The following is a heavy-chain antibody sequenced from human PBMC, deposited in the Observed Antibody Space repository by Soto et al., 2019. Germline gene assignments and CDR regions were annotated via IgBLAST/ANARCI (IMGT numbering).Heavy chain of an antibody. J-gene: IGHJ4*02. V-gene: IGHV3-74*01. D-gene: IGHD1-1*01. CDR1: GFTLSTYW. CDR2: INPDASTT. CDR3: GRGGLEMADY. Sequence: EVQLVESVGALVQPEGSLRLSCAASGFTLSTYWMHWVRQAPGKGLVWVSRINPDASTTNYADSVKGRFTISRDNAENSLYLQMDSLRAEDTAVYYCGRGGLEMADYWGQGALVTVSS.